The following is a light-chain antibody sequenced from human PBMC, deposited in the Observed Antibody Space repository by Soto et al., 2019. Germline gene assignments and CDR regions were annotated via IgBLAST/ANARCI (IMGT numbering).Light chain of an antibody. V-gene: IGLV2-14*01. Sequence: QSVLTQAASVSGCPGQSITISCTGTSSDVGGYNYVSWYQHHPGRAPKLMIYEVSTRPSGVSNRFSGSKSGNTASLTISGLQAEDEADYYCSSYTSSTLFVFGTGTKVTVL. CDR1: SSDVGGYNY. CDR3: SSYTSSTLFV. J-gene: IGLJ1*01. CDR2: EVS.